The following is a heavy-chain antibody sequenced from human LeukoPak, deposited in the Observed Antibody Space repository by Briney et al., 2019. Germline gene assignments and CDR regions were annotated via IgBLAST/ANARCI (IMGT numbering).Heavy chain of an antibody. CDR1: GFTFSSYG. CDR2: VSYDGGSK. Sequence: GGSLRLSCAASGFTFSSYGMHWVRQAPGKGLEWVALVSYDGGSKYYADSVKGRITISRDNSKNTLHLQMNSLRTEDTAVYYCARVKGGIAAAGNYFDYWGQGTLVTVSS. CDR3: ARVKGGIAAAGNYFDY. V-gene: IGHV3-30*19. J-gene: IGHJ4*02. D-gene: IGHD6-13*01.